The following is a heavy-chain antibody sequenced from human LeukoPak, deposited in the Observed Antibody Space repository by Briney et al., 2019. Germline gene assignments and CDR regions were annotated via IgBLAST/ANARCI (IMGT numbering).Heavy chain of an antibody. CDR2: INHSGST. V-gene: IGHV4-34*01. CDR3: ASVYDSSGFYPF. Sequence: SETLSLTCAVYGGSFSGYYWSWIRQPPGKGLEWIGEINHSGSTNYNPSLRSRVTISVDTSKNQFSLKLSSVTAADTAVYYCASVYDSSGFYPFWGQGTLVTVSS. J-gene: IGHJ4*02. D-gene: IGHD3-22*01. CDR1: GGSFSGYY.